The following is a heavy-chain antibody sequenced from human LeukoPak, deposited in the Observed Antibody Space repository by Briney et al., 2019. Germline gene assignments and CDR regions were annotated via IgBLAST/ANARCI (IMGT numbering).Heavy chain of an antibody. CDR3: ARRRDCGGDCYSDNWFDP. D-gene: IGHD2-21*02. J-gene: IGHJ5*02. V-gene: IGHV5-51*01. CDR1: GYSFTSYW. CDR2: IYPGDSDT. Sequence: GESLKISCKGSGYSFTSYWIGWVRQMPGKGLEWMGIIYPGDSDTRYSPSFQGQVTISADKSISTAYLQWRSLKASDTAMYYCARRRDCGGDCYSDNWFDPWGQGTLVTVSS.